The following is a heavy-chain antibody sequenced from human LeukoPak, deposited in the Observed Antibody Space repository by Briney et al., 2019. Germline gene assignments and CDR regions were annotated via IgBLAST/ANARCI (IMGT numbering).Heavy chain of an antibody. D-gene: IGHD5/OR15-5a*01. CDR1: GYSFTTYW. CDR2: IYPGDSDN. V-gene: IGHV5-51*01. CDR3: ARVGLASSSFRYYFFYMDG. J-gene: IGHJ6*03. Sequence: GESLKISCEGSGYSFTTYWIGWVRPMPGKGLGWVGIIYPGDSDNRYSPSFQGPVTISADKSIRTAYLQWSSLKASDTAMYYCARVGLASSSFRYYFFYMDGWGKGTTVTVSS.